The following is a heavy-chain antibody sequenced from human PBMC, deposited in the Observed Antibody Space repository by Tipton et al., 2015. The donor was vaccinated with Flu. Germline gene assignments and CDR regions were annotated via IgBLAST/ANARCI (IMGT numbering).Heavy chain of an antibody. CDR3: ARIYYYGSGDYYLDS. CDR1: GGSISSGSYY. V-gene: IGHV4-61*02. CDR2: IYTTGST. Sequence: LRLSCTVSGGSISSGSYYWSWIRQPAGKGLEWIGRIYTTGSTNYNPSLKSRVTISADTSKNKFSLELRSVTAADTAVYYCARIYYYGSGDYYLDSWGQGTPVTVSS. D-gene: IGHD3-10*01. J-gene: IGHJ4*02.